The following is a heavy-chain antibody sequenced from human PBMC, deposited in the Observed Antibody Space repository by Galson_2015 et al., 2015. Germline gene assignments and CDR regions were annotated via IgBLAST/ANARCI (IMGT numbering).Heavy chain of an antibody. CDR1: GGSISSSSYY. V-gene: IGHV4-39*02. D-gene: IGHD2-2*01. J-gene: IGHJ6*02. CDR2: IYYSGST. CDR3: ARGYWSKYQPLDGMDV. Sequence: ETLSLTCTVSGGSISSSSYYWGWIRQPPGKGLEWIGSIYYSGSTYYNPSLKSRVPISVDTSKNHFSLNLSSVTAADMAVYYCARGYWSKYQPLDGMDVWGQGTTVTVSS.